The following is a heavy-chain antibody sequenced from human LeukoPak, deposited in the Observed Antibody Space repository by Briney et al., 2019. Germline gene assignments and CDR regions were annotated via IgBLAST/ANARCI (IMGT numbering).Heavy chain of an antibody. CDR1: GFTVSSNY. V-gene: IGHV3-53*01. CDR3: AKDSLYCTNGVCYYEYDY. Sequence: GGSLRLSCAASGFTVSSNYMNWVRQAPGKGLEWVSVIYSGGAGSTYYADSVKDRFTVSRDNSKNTLYLQMNSLRAEDTAVYYCAKDSLYCTNGVCYYEYDYWGQGTLVTVSS. CDR2: IYSGGAGST. J-gene: IGHJ4*02. D-gene: IGHD2-8*01.